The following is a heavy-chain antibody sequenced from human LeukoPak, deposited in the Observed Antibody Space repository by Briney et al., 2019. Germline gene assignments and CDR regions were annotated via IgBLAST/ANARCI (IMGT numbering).Heavy chain of an antibody. Sequence: PWGSLRRSCAASGFTFSSYAMSWVRQAPGKGLEWVSAISGSGGSTYYADSVKGRFTISRDNSKNTLYLQMNSLRAEDTAVYYCAKDLDNRITIFGVATSFDYWGQGTLVTVSS. V-gene: IGHV3-23*01. CDR3: AKDLDNRITIFGVATSFDY. CDR1: GFTFSSYA. CDR2: ISGSGGST. D-gene: IGHD3-3*01. J-gene: IGHJ4*02.